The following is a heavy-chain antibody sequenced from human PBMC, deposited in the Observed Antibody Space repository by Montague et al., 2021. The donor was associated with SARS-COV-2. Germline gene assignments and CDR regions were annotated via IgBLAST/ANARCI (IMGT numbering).Heavy chain of an antibody. V-gene: IGHV4-39*01. CDR3: ARQENSSGWFKPDACDI. Sequence: SETLSLTCTVSGGSISSSSYYWGWIRQPPGKGLEWIGSIYYSGSTYYNPSLKSRVTISVDTSKNQFSLKLSAVTAADTAVYYCARQENSSGWFKPDACDIWGQGTMVTVSS. CDR1: GGSISSSSYY. CDR2: IYYSGST. D-gene: IGHD6-19*01. J-gene: IGHJ3*02.